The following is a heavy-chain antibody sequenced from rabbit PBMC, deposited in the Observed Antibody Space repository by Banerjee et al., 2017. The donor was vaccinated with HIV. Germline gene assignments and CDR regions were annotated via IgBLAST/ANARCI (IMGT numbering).Heavy chain of an antibody. D-gene: IGHD7-1*01. V-gene: IGHV1S45*01. CDR1: GFSFSSNYW. Sequence: QEQLEESGGGLVKPEGSLTLTCTASGFSFSSNYWICWVRQAPGKGLERIACIGTGDGNTGYASWAKGRFTISKTSSTRVTLQMTSLTAADTATYFCARDLAAVTGWNFGLWGPGTLVTVS. CDR3: ARDLAAVTGWNFGL. CDR2: IGTGDGNT. J-gene: IGHJ4*01.